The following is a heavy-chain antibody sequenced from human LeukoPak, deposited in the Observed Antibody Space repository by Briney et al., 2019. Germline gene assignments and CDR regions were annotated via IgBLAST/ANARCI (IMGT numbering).Heavy chain of an antibody. CDR3: AKSGGVRFDP. CDR2: IFYDGSNK. D-gene: IGHD3-16*01. CDR1: GFTFSDYN. V-gene: IGHV3-30*18. Sequence: PGGSLRLSCAASGFTFSDYNMNWLRQAPGKGLEWVAVIFYDGSNKYYADSVKGRFTISRDNSKNTLYLQMTSLRVEDTAVYYCAKSGGVRFDPWGQGTLVTVSS. J-gene: IGHJ5*02.